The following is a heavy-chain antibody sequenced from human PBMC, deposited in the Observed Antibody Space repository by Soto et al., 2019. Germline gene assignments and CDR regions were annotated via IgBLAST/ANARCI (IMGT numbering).Heavy chain of an antibody. V-gene: IGHV4-34*01. CDR2: INHRGST. CDR3: GRNGGGYDFGNGYFYFDY. J-gene: IGHJ4*02. Sequence: SETLSLTCAVYDGSFSGYYWSWIRQPPGKGLEWIGEINHRGSTNYNPSLKSRVTISVDTSKNQFSLKLSSVTAADTAVYYCGRNGGGYDFGNGYFYFDYGGRGPLVTVSS. CDR1: DGSFSGYY. D-gene: IGHD3-3*01.